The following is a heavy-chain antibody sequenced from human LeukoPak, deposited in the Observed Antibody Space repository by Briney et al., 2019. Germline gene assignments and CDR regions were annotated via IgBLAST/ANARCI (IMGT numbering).Heavy chain of an antibody. CDR3: ARESVPAVAARRGLNY. CDR1: GYTFTDYY. D-gene: IGHD6-6*01. Sequence: ASVKVSCKASGYTFTDYYMHWVRQAPGQGREWMGWINPNSGGTNYAQKFQGRVTMTRDTSISTVYMEMSRLRSDDTAVYYCARESVPAVAARRGLNYWGQGTLVAVSS. CDR2: INPNSGGT. J-gene: IGHJ4*02. V-gene: IGHV1-2*02.